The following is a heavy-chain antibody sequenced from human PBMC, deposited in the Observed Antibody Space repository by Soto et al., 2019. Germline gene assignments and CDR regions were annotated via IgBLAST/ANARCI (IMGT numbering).Heavy chain of an antibody. CDR3: ARIVVVPAAIPDV. Sequence: SETLSLTCTVSGGSVSSGSYYWSWIRQPPGKGLEWIGYIYYSGSTNYNPSLKSRVTISVATSKNQFSLKLSSVTAADTAVYYCARIVVVPAAIPDVWGQGTTVTVSS. V-gene: IGHV4-61*01. J-gene: IGHJ6*02. D-gene: IGHD2-2*02. CDR2: IYYSGST. CDR1: GGSVSSGSYY.